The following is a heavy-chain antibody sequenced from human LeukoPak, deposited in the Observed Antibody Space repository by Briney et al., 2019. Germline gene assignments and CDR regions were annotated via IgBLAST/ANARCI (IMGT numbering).Heavy chain of an antibody. V-gene: IGHV3-30*02. D-gene: IGHD1/OR15-1a*01. Sequence: PGGSLRLSCVASGFTFSSYGMHWVRQVPGKGLEWVAFIRHDGSNINYADSVKGRFTISRDNSRNTVDLQMNSLRSDDTAVYYCARDHLFAQRTNKLDYWGQGTLVTVSS. CDR1: GFTFSSYG. J-gene: IGHJ4*02. CDR3: ARDHLFAQRTNKLDY. CDR2: IRHDGSNI.